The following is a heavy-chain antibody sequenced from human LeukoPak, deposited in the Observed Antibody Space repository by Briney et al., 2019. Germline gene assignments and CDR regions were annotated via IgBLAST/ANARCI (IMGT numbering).Heavy chain of an antibody. CDR1: GYSFTTYW. CDR3: ARPHYYDSIGYYFDY. V-gene: IGHV5-51*01. CDR2: IYPGDSDT. D-gene: IGHD3-22*01. J-gene: IGHJ4*02. Sequence: GESRKISGKGSGYSFTTYWIGWVRQIPDKGLEWMGIIYPGDSDTRYSPSFQGQVTISADKSISTAYLQWSSLKASDTAIYYCARPHYYDSIGYYFDYWGQGTLVTVSS.